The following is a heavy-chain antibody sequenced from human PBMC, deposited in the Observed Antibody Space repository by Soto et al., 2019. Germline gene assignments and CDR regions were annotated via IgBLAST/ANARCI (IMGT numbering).Heavy chain of an antibody. CDR3: ARDNVAVAGTFYYYGMDV. D-gene: IGHD6-19*01. Sequence: PGGSLRLSCAASGFTFSDYYMSWIRQAPGKGLEWVSYISSSGSTIYYADSVKGRFTISRDNAKNSLYLQMNSLRAEDTAVYYCARDNVAVAGTFYYYGMDVWGQGTTVTVSS. CDR1: GFTFSDYY. V-gene: IGHV3-11*01. CDR2: ISSSGSTI. J-gene: IGHJ6*02.